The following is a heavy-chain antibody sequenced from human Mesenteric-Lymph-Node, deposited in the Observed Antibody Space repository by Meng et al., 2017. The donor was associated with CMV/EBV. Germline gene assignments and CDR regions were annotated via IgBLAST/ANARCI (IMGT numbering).Heavy chain of an antibody. CDR3: ARDANAYGDYIEYFQH. CDR2: ISAYNGNT. CDR1: GYTFTSYG. V-gene: IGHV1-18*04. Sequence: SGYTFTSYGISWVRQAPGQGLEWMGWISAYNGNTNYAQKLQGRVTMTTDTSTSTAYMELRSLRSDDTAVYYCARDANAYGDYIEYFQHWGQGTLVTVSS. J-gene: IGHJ1*01. D-gene: IGHD4-17*01.